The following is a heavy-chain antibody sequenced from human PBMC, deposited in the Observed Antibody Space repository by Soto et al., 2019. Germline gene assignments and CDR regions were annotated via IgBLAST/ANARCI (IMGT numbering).Heavy chain of an antibody. V-gene: IGHV3-53*02. CDR2: ISSDGGT. CDR3: ARDVMSVAGSADY. CDR1: AFTVSSNY. J-gene: IGHJ4*02. D-gene: IGHD6-19*01. Sequence: EVQLVETGGGLIQPGGSLRLSCAASAFTVSSNYMSWVRQAPGKGVEWVSTISSDGGTYYTDSVKGRFAISRDNSKNTLYLQMNSLTAEDTAVYYCARDVMSVAGSADYWGQGTMVTVSS.